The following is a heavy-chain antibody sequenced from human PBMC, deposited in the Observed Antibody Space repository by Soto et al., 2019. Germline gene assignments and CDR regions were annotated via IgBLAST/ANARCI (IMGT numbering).Heavy chain of an antibody. J-gene: IGHJ6*02. CDR1: GFTFSSYW. CDR3: ARDLRSSGWYVSSYYYYYGMDV. Sequence: QAGGSLRLSCAASGFTFSSYWMSWVRQAPGKGLEWVANIKQDGSEKYYVDSVKGRFTISRDNAKNSLYLQMNSLRAEDTAVYYCARDLRSSGWYVSSYYYYYGMDVWGQGTTVTVSS. CDR2: IKQDGSEK. D-gene: IGHD6-19*01. V-gene: IGHV3-7*01.